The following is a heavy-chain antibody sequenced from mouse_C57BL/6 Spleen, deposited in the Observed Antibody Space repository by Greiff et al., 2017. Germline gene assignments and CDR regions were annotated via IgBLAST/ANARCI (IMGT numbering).Heavy chain of an antibody. V-gene: IGHV1-52*01. D-gene: IGHD2-2*01. Sequence: QVQLKQPGAELVRPGSSVKMSCKASGYTFTSYWMPWVKQRPIQGLEWIGNIDPSDSETHYNQKFKDKAKLTVDKSSSTDYMQLSSLTSEDSAVYYCTKGGYDYWGKGTTLTVSS. CDR3: TKGGYDY. CDR2: IDPSDSET. J-gene: IGHJ2*01. CDR1: GYTFTSYW.